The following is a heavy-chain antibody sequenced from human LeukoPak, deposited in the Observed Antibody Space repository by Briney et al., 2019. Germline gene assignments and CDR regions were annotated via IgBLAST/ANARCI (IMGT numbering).Heavy chain of an antibody. CDR3: AKVYYYGSGSYYNDAFDI. Sequence: PGGSLRLSCAASGFTFSSYAMSWVRQAPGKGLEWVSATSGSSGSTYYADSVKGRFTISRDNSKNTLYLQMNSLRAEDTAVYYCAKVYYYGSGSYYNDAFDIWGQGTMVTVSS. V-gene: IGHV3-23*01. D-gene: IGHD3-10*01. CDR2: TSGSSGST. CDR1: GFTFSSYA. J-gene: IGHJ3*02.